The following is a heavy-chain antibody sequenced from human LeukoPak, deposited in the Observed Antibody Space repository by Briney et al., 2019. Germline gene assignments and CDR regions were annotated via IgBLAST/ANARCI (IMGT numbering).Heavy chain of an antibody. CDR1: GFNFNIYA. J-gene: IGHJ3*01. CDR3: AKDPNGDYVGAFDF. Sequence: QTGGSLRLSCAGSGFNFNIYAMHWVRQAPGEGLEWVSTITATTRSTSYADSVKGRFTISRDNSKGTLYLQMNSLRVEDTAMYYCAKDPNGDYVGAFDFWGQGTLVSVSS. V-gene: IGHV3-23*01. D-gene: IGHD4-23*01. CDR2: ITATTRST.